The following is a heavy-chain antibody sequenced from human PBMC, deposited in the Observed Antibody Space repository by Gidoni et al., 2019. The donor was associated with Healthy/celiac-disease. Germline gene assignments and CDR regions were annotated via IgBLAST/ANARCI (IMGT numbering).Heavy chain of an antibody. CDR1: GGTFSSYA. CDR2: IIPIFGTA. D-gene: IGHD1-1*01. J-gene: IGHJ6*02. Sequence: QVQLVQSGAEVTKPGSSVKVSCKASGGTFSSYAISWVRQAPGQGLEWMGGIIPIFGTANYAQKFQGRVTITADKSTSTAYMELSSLRSEDTAVYYCARDNGGTVGWNERYYGMDVWGQGTTVTVSS. V-gene: IGHV1-69*06. CDR3: ARDNGGTVGWNERYYGMDV.